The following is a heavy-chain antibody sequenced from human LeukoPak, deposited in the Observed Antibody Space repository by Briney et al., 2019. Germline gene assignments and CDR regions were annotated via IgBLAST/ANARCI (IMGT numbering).Heavy chain of an antibody. CDR1: GYTFTIYG. Sequence: ASVTVSCKASGYTFTIYGISWVRQAPGQGLEWMGWISAYNGNTNYAQKLQGRVTMTTDTSTSTAYMELRSLRSEDTAVYYCATDRYDSSGYYPTGYDAFDIWGQGTMVTVSS. V-gene: IGHV1-18*01. CDR2: ISAYNGNT. D-gene: IGHD3-22*01. J-gene: IGHJ3*02. CDR3: ATDRYDSSGYYPTGYDAFDI.